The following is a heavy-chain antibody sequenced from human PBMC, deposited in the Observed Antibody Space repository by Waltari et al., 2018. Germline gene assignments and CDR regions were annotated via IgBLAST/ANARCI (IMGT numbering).Heavy chain of an antibody. V-gene: IGHV4-4*02. D-gene: IGHD1-26*01. CDR3: ARRSGSYFDS. Sequence: QVQLQESGPGLVKPSGTLSLTCAVSGSSTSGSPWWNWVRQPPGKGLGWIGEISLSGSNNFNPALKSRVIISLDKSKTQFALRLSSVTAADTAVYYCARRSGSYFDSWGQGAPVTVSS. CDR2: ISLSGSN. J-gene: IGHJ4*02. CDR1: GSSTSGSPW.